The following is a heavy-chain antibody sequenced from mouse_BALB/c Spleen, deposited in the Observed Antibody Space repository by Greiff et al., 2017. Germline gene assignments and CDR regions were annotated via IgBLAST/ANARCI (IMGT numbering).Heavy chain of an antibody. Sequence: EVQRVESGGGLVKPGGSLKLSCAASGFTFSSYAMSWVRQTPEKRLEWVASISSGGSTYYPDSVKGRFTISRDNARNILYLQMSSLRSEDTAMYYCARGRDYDYDVFAYWGQGTLVTVSA. CDR2: ISSGGST. D-gene: IGHD2-4*01. CDR3: ARGRDYDYDVFAY. V-gene: IGHV5-6-5*01. J-gene: IGHJ3*01. CDR1: GFTFSSYA.